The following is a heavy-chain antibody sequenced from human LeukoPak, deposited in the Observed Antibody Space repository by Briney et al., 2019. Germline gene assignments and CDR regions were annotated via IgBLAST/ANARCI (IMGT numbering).Heavy chain of an antibody. CDR1: GFTVSSNY. V-gene: IGHV3-53*01. D-gene: IGHD6-13*01. CDR3: ARGYSSSWYD. CDR2: IFTGGAT. Sequence: GGSLRLSCAASGFTVSSNYVSWVRQVPGKGLELVSVIFTGGATYYADSVRDRFTISRDNSKNTLFLQMNSLRAEDTAMYYCARGYSSSWYDWGQGTLVTVSS. J-gene: IGHJ4*02.